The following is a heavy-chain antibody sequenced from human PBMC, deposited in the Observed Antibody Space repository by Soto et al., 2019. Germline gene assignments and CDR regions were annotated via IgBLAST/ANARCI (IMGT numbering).Heavy chain of an antibody. CDR2: INPSGGST. Sequence: ASVKVSCKASGYTFTSYYMHWVRQAPGQGLEWMGIINPSGGSTSYAQKFQGRVTMTRDTSTSTVYMELSRLRSDDTAVYYCARDWAAAAHSRDYYYYGMDVCGQGTTVTVS. J-gene: IGHJ6*02. V-gene: IGHV1-46*01. D-gene: IGHD6-13*01. CDR1: GYTFTSYY. CDR3: ARDWAAAAHSRDYYYYGMDV.